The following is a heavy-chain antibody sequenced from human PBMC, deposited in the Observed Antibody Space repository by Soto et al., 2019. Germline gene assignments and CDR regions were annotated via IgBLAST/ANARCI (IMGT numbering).Heavy chain of an antibody. CDR1: GFTFSSYG. CDR2: ISYDGSNE. Sequence: GGSLRLSCGASGFTFSSYGMHWVRQAPGKGLEWVAVISYDGSNEYYADSVKGRFTISRDNSKNTLYLQMNSLRAEDTAVYYCAKDQDSSGWSTRHYYYYGMDVWGQGTTVTVSS. CDR3: AKDQDSSGWSTRHYYYYGMDV. J-gene: IGHJ6*02. V-gene: IGHV3-30*18. D-gene: IGHD6-19*01.